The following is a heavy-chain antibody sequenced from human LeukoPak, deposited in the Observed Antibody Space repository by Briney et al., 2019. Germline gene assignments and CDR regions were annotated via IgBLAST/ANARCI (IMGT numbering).Heavy chain of an antibody. J-gene: IGHJ5*02. CDR2: IIPILGTA. CDR3: ATYTKDFGDRPRWFDP. CDR1: GDTLSTYA. Sequence: ASVKVSCKASGDTLSTYAINWVRQAPGQGLEWMGRIIPILGTATHAQNFQGRVTITTDESTNTAYMELSSLRSEDSAVYYCATYTKDFGDRPRWFDPWGQGTLVTVSS. V-gene: IGHV1-69*11. D-gene: IGHD4/OR15-4a*01.